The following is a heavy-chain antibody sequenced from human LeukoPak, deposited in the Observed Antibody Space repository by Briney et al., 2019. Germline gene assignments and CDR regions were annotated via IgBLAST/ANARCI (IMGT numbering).Heavy chain of an antibody. D-gene: IGHD3-16*02. CDR3: AKGLTFGGVIVTGAFDI. V-gene: IGHV3-9*01. CDR1: GFTFDDYA. CDR2: ISWNSGSI. J-gene: IGHJ3*02. Sequence: GRSLRLSCAASGFTFDDYAMHWVRQAPGKGLEWVSGISWNSGSIGYADSVKGRFTISRDNSKNTLYLQMNSLRAEDTAVYHCAKGLTFGGVIVTGAFDIWGQGTMVTVSS.